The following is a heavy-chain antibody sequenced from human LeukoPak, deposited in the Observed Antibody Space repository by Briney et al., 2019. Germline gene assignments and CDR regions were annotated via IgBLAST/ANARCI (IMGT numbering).Heavy chain of an antibody. CDR1: GYTFTSYG. Sequence: ASVKVSCKASGYTFTSYGISWVRQAPGQGLEWMGWISAYNGNTNYAQKFQGGVTMTTDTSTSTAYMELRRLRSDDTAVYYCARERGGNSGHYFDYWGQGTLVTVSS. CDR2: ISAYNGNT. CDR3: ARERGGNSGHYFDY. J-gene: IGHJ4*02. V-gene: IGHV1-18*01. D-gene: IGHD4-23*01.